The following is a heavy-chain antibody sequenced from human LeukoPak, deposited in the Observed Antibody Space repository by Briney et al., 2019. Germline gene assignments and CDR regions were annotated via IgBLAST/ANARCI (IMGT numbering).Heavy chain of an antibody. J-gene: IGHJ4*02. CDR1: DGSISSSSYY. CDR2: IYYSGNT. CDR3: ASLYGQLAIQGDYFDY. D-gene: IGHD6-6*01. Sequence: SETLSLTCTVSDGSISSSSYYWGWIRQPPGKGLEWIGNIYYSGNTYYNPSLKSRVTISVDTSKNQFSLKLSSVTAADTAVYYCASLYGQLAIQGDYFDYWGQGTLVTVSS. V-gene: IGHV4-39*07.